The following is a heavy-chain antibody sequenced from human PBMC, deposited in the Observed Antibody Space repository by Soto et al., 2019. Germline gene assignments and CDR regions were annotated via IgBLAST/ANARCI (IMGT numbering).Heavy chain of an antibody. Sequence: SETLSLTCTVSGGSISSDFWSRIRQPPGKGLEWIGYISISGNTDYSPSLKSRATISADTSRNQFSLKLRSVNTADTAVYFCARGREDFHAGSGPRWVWFAPWGQGTLVTVS. CDR1: GGSISSDF. V-gene: IGHV4-59*01. J-gene: IGHJ5*02. CDR2: ISISGNT. D-gene: IGHD3-3*01. CDR3: ARGREDFHAGSGPRWVWFAP.